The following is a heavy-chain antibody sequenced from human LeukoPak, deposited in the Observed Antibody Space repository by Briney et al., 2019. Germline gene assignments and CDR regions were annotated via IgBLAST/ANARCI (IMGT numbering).Heavy chain of an antibody. CDR1: GGSFSGYY. V-gene: IGHV4-34*09. D-gene: IGHD3-3*01. Sequence: TLSLTCAVYGGSFSGYYWSWIRQPPGKGLEWIGEINHSGSTNYNPSLKSRVTISVDTSKNQFSLKLSSVTAADTAVYYCASRTYDFWSGYMAYDIWGQGTMVTVSS. CDR2: INHSGST. CDR3: ASRTYDFWSGYMAYDI. J-gene: IGHJ3*02.